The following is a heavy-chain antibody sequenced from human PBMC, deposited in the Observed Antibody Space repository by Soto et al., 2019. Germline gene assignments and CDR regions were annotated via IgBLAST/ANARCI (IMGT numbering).Heavy chain of an antibody. CDR1: GFTFSNYP. J-gene: IGHJ4*02. CDR3: ARRV. Sequence: EVQVSESGGGLVQPGGSLRLSCATSGFTFSNYPMNWVRQAPGKGLEWVSGISAGGARTYYADSVKGRFTIFRDNSKNSVSLRMNSLRVEDTAVYYCARRVWGQGTLVTVSS. V-gene: IGHV3-23*01. CDR2: ISAGGART.